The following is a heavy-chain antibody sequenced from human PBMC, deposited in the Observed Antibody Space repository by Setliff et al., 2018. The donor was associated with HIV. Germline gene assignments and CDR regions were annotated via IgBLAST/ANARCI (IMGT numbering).Heavy chain of an antibody. J-gene: IGHJ3*02. Sequence: EASVKVSCKASGGTFSTYATSWVRQAPGQGLEWMGGIIHMFGTANYAQMFQGRVTIIADESTSTTYMELSSLRSEDTAVYYCARLPGDAVSGFDMWGQGTMVTVSS. CDR3: ARLPGDAVSGFDM. D-gene: IGHD7-27*01. CDR1: GGTFSTYA. CDR2: IIHMFGTA. V-gene: IGHV1-69*13.